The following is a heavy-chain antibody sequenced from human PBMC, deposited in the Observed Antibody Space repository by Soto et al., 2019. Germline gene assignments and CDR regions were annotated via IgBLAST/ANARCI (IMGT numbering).Heavy chain of an antibody. CDR1: GYTFTSYD. Sequence: ASVKVSCKASGYTFTSYDINWVRQATGQGLEWMGWMNPNSGSTGYAQKFQGRVTMTRNTSISTAYMELSSLRSEDTAVYYCARGRSTRYYDFWSGSDYYYMDVWGKGTTVTVSS. CDR3: ARGRSTRYYDFWSGSDYYYMDV. V-gene: IGHV1-8*01. J-gene: IGHJ6*03. D-gene: IGHD3-3*01. CDR2: MNPNSGST.